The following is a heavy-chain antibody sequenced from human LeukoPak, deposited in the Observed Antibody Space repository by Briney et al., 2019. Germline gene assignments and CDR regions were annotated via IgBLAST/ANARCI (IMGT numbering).Heavy chain of an antibody. J-gene: IGHJ4*02. CDR1: GFTFSSYE. CDR3: ARNSGANVYTYSFQY. Sequence: PGGSLRLSCAASGFTFSSYEMNWVRQSPGKGLEWVSYISSSGSPIYYADSVKGRFTISRDNAKNSLYLQMNSLRVEDTAFYYCARNSGANVYTYSFQYWGRGTLVTVSS. D-gene: IGHD1-26*01. CDR2: ISSSGSPI. V-gene: IGHV3-48*03.